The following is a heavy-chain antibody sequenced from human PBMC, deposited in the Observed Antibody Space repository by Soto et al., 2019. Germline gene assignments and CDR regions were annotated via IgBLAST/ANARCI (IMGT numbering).Heavy chain of an antibody. Sequence: QVQLQESGPGLVKPSQTLSLTCTVSGGSISSGDYYWSWIRQPPGKGLEWIGYIYYSGSTYHNPSLKSRLTMSADTSKNQFSLMLSSVTAADTAVYYCVRTCGGDCYSFDYWGQGTLVTVSS. J-gene: IGHJ4*02. CDR2: IYYSGST. CDR1: GGSISSGDYY. D-gene: IGHD2-21*02. V-gene: IGHV4-30-4*01. CDR3: VRTCGGDCYSFDY.